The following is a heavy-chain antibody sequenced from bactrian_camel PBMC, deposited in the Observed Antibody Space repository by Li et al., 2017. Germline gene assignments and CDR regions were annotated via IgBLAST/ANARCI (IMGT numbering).Heavy chain of an antibody. CDR2: ISSDGTT. CDR1: GLTGSRCY. D-gene: IGHD2*01. CDR3: AAEQPRGDQEGCSGGSGAVFGY. Sequence: HVQLVESGGGSVQAGESLRLSCVASGLTGSRCYMGWFRQAPGKEREGVAVISSDGTTDYTESAKGRFTISKDNVKTTLYLEMNSARLEETGMYICAAEQPRGDQEGCSGGSGAVFGYWAQGTQVTVS. J-gene: IGHJ6*01. V-gene: IGHV3S55*01.